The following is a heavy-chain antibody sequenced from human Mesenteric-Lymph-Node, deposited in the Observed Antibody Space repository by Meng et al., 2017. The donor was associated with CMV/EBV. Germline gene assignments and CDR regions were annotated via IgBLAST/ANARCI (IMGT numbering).Heavy chain of an antibody. J-gene: IGHJ4*02. CDR2: INPNSGGT. D-gene: IGHD3-22*01. CDR1: GYTFTGYY. Sequence: ASVKVSCKASGYTFTGYYMHWVRQAPGQGLEWMGWINPNSGGTNYAQKFQGRVTMTRDTSISTAYMELSRLRSDDTAVYYCARAGYDSSAYTPYFFDYWGQGTLVTVSS. V-gene: IGHV1-2*02. CDR3: ARAGYDSSAYTPYFFDY.